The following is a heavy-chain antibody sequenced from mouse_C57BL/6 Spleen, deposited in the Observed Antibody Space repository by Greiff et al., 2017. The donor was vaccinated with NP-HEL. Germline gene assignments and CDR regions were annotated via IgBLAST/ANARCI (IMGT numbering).Heavy chain of an antibody. D-gene: IGHD2-5*01. CDR1: GFTFSDYY. Sequence: EVKLMESGGGLVQPGGSLKLSCAASGFTFSDYYMYWVRQTPEKRLEWVAYISNGGGSTYYPDTVKGRFTISRDNAKNTLYLQMSRLKSEDTAMYYCARQIVRDAMDYWGQGTSVTVSS. J-gene: IGHJ4*01. CDR2: ISNGGGST. CDR3: ARQIVRDAMDY. V-gene: IGHV5-12*01.